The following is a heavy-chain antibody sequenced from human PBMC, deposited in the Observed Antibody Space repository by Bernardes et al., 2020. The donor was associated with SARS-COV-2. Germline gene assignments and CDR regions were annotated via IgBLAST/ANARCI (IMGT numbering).Heavy chain of an antibody. CDR1: GFTFSRYA. Sequence: GGSLRLSCAASGFTFSRYAMSWVRQAPGKGLEWVSAVGGGDSSTYYADSVKGRFTISRDSSKNTLYLQMNSLRAEDTALYYCATSSASFYYNYGMDVWGQGTTVTVSS. CDR2: VGGGDSST. CDR3: ATSSASFYYNYGMDV. D-gene: IGHD6-6*01. J-gene: IGHJ6*02. V-gene: IGHV3-23*01.